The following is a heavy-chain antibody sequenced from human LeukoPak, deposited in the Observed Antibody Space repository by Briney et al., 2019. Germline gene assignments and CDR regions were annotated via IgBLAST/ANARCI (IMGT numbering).Heavy chain of an antibody. Sequence: AGGSLRLSCAASGFTFSSYGMHWVRQAPGKGLEWVAVISYDGSNKYYADSVKGRFTISRDNSKNTLYLQMNSLRAEDTAVYYCAKERHGSSLDYWGQGTLVTVSS. V-gene: IGHV3-30*18. J-gene: IGHJ4*02. CDR2: ISYDGSNK. CDR3: AKERHGSSLDY. D-gene: IGHD6-13*01. CDR1: GFTFSSYG.